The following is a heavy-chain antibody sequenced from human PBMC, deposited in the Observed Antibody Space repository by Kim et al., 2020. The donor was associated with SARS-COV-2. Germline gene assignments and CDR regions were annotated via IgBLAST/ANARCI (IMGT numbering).Heavy chain of an antibody. CDR3: ARSTYEYPFDY. D-gene: IGHD5-12*01. V-gene: IGHV3-48*03. CDR2: ISGSGSSI. CDR1: GFNFSSYE. Sequence: GGSLRLSCTASGFNFSSYEMKWVRQAPGKGLAWLSYISGSGSSIYYADSVKGRFTISRDNAKNSLYLQMRSLRAEDTDLYYCARSTYEYPFDYWGQGTLVTVSS. J-gene: IGHJ4*02.